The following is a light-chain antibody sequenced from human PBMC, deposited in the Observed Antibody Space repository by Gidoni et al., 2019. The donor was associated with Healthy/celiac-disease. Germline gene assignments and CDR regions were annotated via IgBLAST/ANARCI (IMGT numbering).Light chain of an antibody. CDR3: QQSYSTPGLYT. CDR1: QSISSY. V-gene: IGKV1-39*01. Sequence: DIQITQSPSSLSASVGDRVTITCRARQSISSYLNWYQQKPGKAPKLLIYAASSLQSEVPLRFSGRGAETEFTLTISSLQPEDLTTYHSQQSYSTPGLYTFGQGTKLEIK. CDR2: AAS. J-gene: IGKJ2*01.